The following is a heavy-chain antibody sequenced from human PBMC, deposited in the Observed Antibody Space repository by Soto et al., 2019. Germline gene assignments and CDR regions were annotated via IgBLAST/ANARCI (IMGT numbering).Heavy chain of an antibody. CDR1: GVSVSSNSAA. D-gene: IGHD6-19*01. CDR2: TYYRSKWYN. J-gene: IGHJ6*02. CDR3: ARDVVAVAGTYYYYYGMDV. Sequence: QTLSLTCAISGVSVSSNSAAWNWIRQSPSRGLEWLGRTYYRSKWYNDYAVSVKSRITINPDTSKNQFSLQLNSVTPEDTAVYYCARDVVAVAGTYYYYYGMDVWGQGTTVTVSS. V-gene: IGHV6-1*01.